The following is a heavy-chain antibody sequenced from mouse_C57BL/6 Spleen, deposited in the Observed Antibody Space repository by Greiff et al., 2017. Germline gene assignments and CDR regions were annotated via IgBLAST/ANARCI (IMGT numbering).Heavy chain of an antibody. Sequence: VQLQQSGAELVRPGASVKLSCTASGFNIKDYYMHWVKQRPEQGLEWVGRIDPEDGDTEYAPKFQGKDTMTADTTTNTAYLQLSSLTSEDTAGYYCTTCAYYSNSGDYWGQGTTLTVSS. CDR2: IDPEDGDT. J-gene: IGHJ2*01. CDR1: GFNIKDYY. D-gene: IGHD2-5*01. CDR3: TTCAYYSNSGDY. V-gene: IGHV14-1*01.